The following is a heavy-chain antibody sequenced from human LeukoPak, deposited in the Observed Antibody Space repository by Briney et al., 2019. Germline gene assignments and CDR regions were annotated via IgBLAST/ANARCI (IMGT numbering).Heavy chain of an antibody. Sequence: PSETLSLTCTVSGGSISSSTYYWGWIRQPPGKGLEWIANGRNSGSSYYNPSLKSRVTISLDPSKNQFSLKLSSVTAADTAVYYCARGCKGSSWYRSYYYYYYGMDVWGQGTTVTVSS. V-gene: IGHV4-39*07. D-gene: IGHD6-13*01. CDR1: GGSISSSTYY. J-gene: IGHJ6*02. CDR2: GRNSGSS. CDR3: ARGCKGSSWYRSYYYYYYGMDV.